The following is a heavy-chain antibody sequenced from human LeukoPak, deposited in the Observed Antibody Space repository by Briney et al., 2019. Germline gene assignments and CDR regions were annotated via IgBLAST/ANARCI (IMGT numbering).Heavy chain of an antibody. J-gene: IGHJ4*02. CDR1: GFTFSNYA. CDR3: AKADQGYIDY. V-gene: IGHV3-23*01. Sequence: GGSLRLSCAASGFTFSNYAMSWVRQAPGKGLGWVSAISGSGGSTYYADSVKGRFTISRDNSKNTLYLQMNSLRAEDTAVYYCAKADQGYIDYWGQGTLVTVSS. CDR2: ISGSGGST. D-gene: IGHD6-13*01.